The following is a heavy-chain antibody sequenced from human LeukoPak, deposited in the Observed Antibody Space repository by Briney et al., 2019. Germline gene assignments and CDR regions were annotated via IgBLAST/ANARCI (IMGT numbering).Heavy chain of an antibody. Sequence: NPGGSLRLSCAASRFTFSSYSMNWVRQAPGKGLEWVSSISSSGSYIYYADSVKGRFTISRDNSKNTLYLQMNSLRPEDTAVYYCARGDKQLLFNRNKGGFDPWGQGALVTVSS. CDR3: ARGDKQLLFNRNKGGFDP. V-gene: IGHV3-21*01. CDR1: RFTFSSYS. D-gene: IGHD1-14*01. J-gene: IGHJ5*02. CDR2: ISSSGSYI.